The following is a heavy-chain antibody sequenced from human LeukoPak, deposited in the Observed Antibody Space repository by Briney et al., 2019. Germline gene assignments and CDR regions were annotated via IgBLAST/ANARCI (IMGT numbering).Heavy chain of an antibody. CDR1: GYTFTDYF. V-gene: IGHV1-18*04. J-gene: IGHJ6*02. CDR3: ARGTWDQLYSYFPNYYCYGMDV. CDR2: ISAYNGNT. D-gene: IGHD5-18*01. Sequence: ASVTVSCKASGYTFTDYFIHWVRQAPGQGLEWMGWISAYNGNTNYAQKLQGRVTMTTDTSTSTAYMELRSLRSDDTAVYYCARGTWDQLYSYFPNYYCYGMDVWGQGTTVTVSS.